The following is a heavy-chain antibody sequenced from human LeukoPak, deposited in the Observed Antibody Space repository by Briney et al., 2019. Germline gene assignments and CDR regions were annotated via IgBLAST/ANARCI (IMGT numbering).Heavy chain of an antibody. V-gene: IGHV3-21*01. CDR1: GFTFSSYS. CDR3: ARNAVAGKVFDY. CDR2: ISSSSSYI. D-gene: IGHD6-19*01. Sequence: GGSLRLSCAASGFTFSSYSMNWVRQAPGKGLEWVSSISSSSSYIYYADSVKGRFTISRDNAKNSLYLQMNSLRAEDTAVYYCARNAVAGKVFDYWSQGTLVTVSS. J-gene: IGHJ4*02.